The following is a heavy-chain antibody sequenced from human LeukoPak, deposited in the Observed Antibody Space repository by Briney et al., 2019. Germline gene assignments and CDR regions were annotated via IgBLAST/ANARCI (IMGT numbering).Heavy chain of an antibody. CDR1: GGSISSSSYY. CDR3: ARHPVVVVAATFHAFDI. V-gene: IGHV4-39*01. D-gene: IGHD2-15*01. J-gene: IGHJ3*02. CDR2: IYYSGST. Sequence: TSETLSLTCTVSGGSISSSSYYWGWIRQPPGKGLEWIGSIYYSGSTYYNPSLKSRVTISVDTSKNQFSLKLSSVTAADTAVYYCARHPVVVVAATFHAFDIWGQGTMVTVSS.